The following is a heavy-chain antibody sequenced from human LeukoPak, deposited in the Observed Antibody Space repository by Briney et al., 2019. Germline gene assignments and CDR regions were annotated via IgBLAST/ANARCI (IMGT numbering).Heavy chain of an antibody. V-gene: IGHV4-39*02. J-gene: IGHJ4*02. CDR3: AKEFSAGYFDWLSQTYFDY. CDR1: GDSISSSSSY. CDR2: IYYSGST. D-gene: IGHD3-9*01. Sequence: SETLSLTCTVSGDSISSSSSYWGWIRQPPGEGLEWIGSIYYSGSTYYNTSLKSRVTISVDTSKNQFSLRLNSVTAADTAVYYCAKEFSAGYFDWLSQTYFDYWGQGTLVTVSS.